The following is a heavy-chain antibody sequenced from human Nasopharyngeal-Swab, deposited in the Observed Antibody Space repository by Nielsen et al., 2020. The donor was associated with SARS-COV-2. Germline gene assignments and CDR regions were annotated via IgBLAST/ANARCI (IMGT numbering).Heavy chain of an antibody. CDR1: VYTFTSYG. Sequence: ASVKVSCKASVYTFTSYGISWVRQAPGQGLEWMGWINSYNGYTNFAQKLQGRVTMTTDTSTSTAYMELRSLRSDDTAVYYCARGSSGYSYHYWGQGTLVTVSS. CDR3: ARGSSGYSYHY. D-gene: IGHD5-18*01. V-gene: IGHV1-18*01. J-gene: IGHJ4*02. CDR2: INSYNGYT.